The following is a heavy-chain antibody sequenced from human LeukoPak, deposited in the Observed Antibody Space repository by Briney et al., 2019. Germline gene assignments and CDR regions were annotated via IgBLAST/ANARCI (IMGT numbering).Heavy chain of an antibody. Sequence: GGSLRLSCAASGFTFSSYAMSWVRQAPGKGLEWVSAISGSGGSTYYADSVKGRFTISRDNSKNTLYLQMNSLRAEDTAVYYCANYRVKRRYFDYWGQGTLVTVSS. D-gene: IGHD3-16*02. V-gene: IGHV3-23*01. CDR1: GFTFSSYA. CDR2: ISGSGGST. CDR3: ANYRVKRRYFDY. J-gene: IGHJ4*02.